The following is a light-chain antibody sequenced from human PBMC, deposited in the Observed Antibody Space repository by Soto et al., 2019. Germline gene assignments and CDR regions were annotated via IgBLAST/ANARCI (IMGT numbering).Light chain of an antibody. Sequence: DIQMTQSPSSLSASVGDRVTITCRASQDISDYLAWYQQKPGKVPKVLIYAASALQSGVPSRFSGSGSGTYFTLTISSLQPEDVATYYCQKYNGFPRTFGQGTKVEIK. CDR2: AAS. CDR3: QKYNGFPRT. V-gene: IGKV1-27*01. CDR1: QDISDY. J-gene: IGKJ1*01.